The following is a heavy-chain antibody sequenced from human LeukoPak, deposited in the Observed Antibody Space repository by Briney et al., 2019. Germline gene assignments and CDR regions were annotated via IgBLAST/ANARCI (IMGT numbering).Heavy chain of an antibody. CDR2: INQNGGVE. CDR3: ATSDDAAGTS. J-gene: IGHJ5*02. V-gene: IGHV3-7*01. D-gene: IGHD6-25*01. CDR1: GFGFSTFW. Sequence: GGSLRLSCAASGFGFSTFWMSWVRQAPGKGLDWVANINQNGGVEHYVDSVKGRFTISRDNAKNSLFLQMTSLRADDTAIYYCATSDDAAGTSWGQGTLVTVSS.